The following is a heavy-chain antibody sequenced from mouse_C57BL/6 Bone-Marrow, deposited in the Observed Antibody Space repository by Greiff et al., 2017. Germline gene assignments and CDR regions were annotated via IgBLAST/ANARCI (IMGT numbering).Heavy chain of an antibody. CDR1: GYAFSSYW. D-gene: IGHD3-2*02. CDR2: IYPGDGDT. J-gene: IGHJ3*01. CDR3: ARGEDSSVFWFAY. V-gene: IGHV1-80*01. Sequence: QVQLQQSGAELVKPGASVKISCKASGYAFSSYWMNWVKQRPGKGLEWIGQIYPGDGDTNYNGKFKGKATLAADKSSSTAYMQLSSLNSEDSAVYFCARGEDSSVFWFAYWGQGTLVTVSA.